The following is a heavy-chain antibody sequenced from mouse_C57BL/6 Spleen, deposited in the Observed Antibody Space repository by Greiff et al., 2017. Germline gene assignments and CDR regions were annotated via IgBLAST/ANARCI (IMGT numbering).Heavy chain of an antibody. V-gene: IGHV1-81*01. CDR3: ARDYGSSPSSTGGFDV. J-gene: IGHJ1*03. CDR1: GYTFTSYG. CDR2: IYPRSGNT. D-gene: IGHD1-1*01. Sequence: QVQLQQSGAELARPGASVKLSCKASGYTFTSYGISWVKQRTGQGLEWIGEIYPRSGNTYYNEKFKGKATLTADKSSSTAYMELRSLTSEDSAVYFCARDYGSSPSSTGGFDVWGTGTTVTVSS.